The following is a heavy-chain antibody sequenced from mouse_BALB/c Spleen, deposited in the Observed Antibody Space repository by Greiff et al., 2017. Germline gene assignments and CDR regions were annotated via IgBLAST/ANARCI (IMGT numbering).Heavy chain of an antibody. D-gene: IGHD2-12*01. Sequence: QVQLQQSGAELVRPGTSVKVSCKASGYAFTNYLIEWVKQRPGQGLEWIGVINPGSGGTNYNEKFKGKATLTADKSSSTAYMQLSSLTSDDSAVYFCARRDYIAMDYWGQGTSVTVSS. CDR3: ARRDYIAMDY. J-gene: IGHJ4*01. CDR2: INPGSGGT. V-gene: IGHV1-54*01. CDR1: GYAFTNYL.